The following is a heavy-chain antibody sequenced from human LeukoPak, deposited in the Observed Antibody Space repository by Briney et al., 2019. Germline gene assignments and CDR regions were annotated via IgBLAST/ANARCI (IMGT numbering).Heavy chain of an antibody. Sequence: GGPVSLLCGAWGFTQNSYAMLWLRQPPRRGGEGVSAISGSGGSTYYADSVKGRFTISRYNSRNTLYLQLNSLRAEERAVYYCAKRALILGGSWGQGTLVTVSS. D-gene: IGHD3-16*01. CDR1: GFTQNSYA. J-gene: IGHJ4*02. CDR2: ISGSGGST. V-gene: IGHV3-23*01. CDR3: AKRALILGGS.